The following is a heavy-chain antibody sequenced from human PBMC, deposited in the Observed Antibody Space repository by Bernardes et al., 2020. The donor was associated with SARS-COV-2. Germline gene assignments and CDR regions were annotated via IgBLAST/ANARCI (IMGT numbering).Heavy chain of an antibody. CDR2: LHYSGST. V-gene: IGHV4-59*01. D-gene: IGHD3-10*01. J-gene: IGHJ2*01. Sequence: SETLSPTCIVSGDSIRSYHWSWIRQPPGQGLEWIGSLHYSGSTNYNPSLKSRVTISVDRSQNQFSLNLSSVTPADTAVYYCARDLSHLVRRGFDLWGRGTLVTVSS. CDR1: GDSIRSYH. CDR3: ARDLSHLVRRGFDL.